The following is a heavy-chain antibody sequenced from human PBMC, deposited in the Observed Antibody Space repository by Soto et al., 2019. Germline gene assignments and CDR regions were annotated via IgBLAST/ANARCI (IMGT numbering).Heavy chain of an antibody. D-gene: IGHD3-22*01. CDR1: GGTFSSYT. Sequence: QVQLVQSGAEVKKPGSSVKVSCKASGGTFSSYTISWVRQAPGQGLEWMGRIIPILGIANYAQKFQGRVTITADKSTSTAYMELSSLRSEDTAVYYCARDFNYYDSSGYHTSNSFDIWGQGTMVTVSS. CDR2: IIPILGIA. CDR3: ARDFNYYDSSGYHTSNSFDI. J-gene: IGHJ3*02. V-gene: IGHV1-69*08.